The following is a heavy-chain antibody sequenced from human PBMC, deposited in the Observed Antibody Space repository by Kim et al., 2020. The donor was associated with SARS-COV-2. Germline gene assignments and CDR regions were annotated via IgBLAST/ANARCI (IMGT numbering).Heavy chain of an antibody. J-gene: IGHJ4*02. V-gene: IGHV4-34*01. Sequence: SETLSLTCAVYGGSFSGYYWSWIRQPPGKGLEWIGEINHSGSTNYNPSLKSRVTISVDTSKNQFSLKLSSVTAADTAVYYCAGSCRGSSSTSCHLPGGFDYWGQGTLVTVSS. CDR3: AGSCRGSSSTSCHLPGGFDY. CDR2: INHSGST. D-gene: IGHD2-2*01. CDR1: GGSFSGYY.